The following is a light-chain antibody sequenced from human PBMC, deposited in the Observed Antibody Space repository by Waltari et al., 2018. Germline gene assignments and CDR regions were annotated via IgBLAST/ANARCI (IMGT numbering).Light chain of an antibody. CDR1: QTLNTF. J-gene: IGKJ5*01. Sequence: DIQMTQSPSTVSASLGDRVTITCRASQTLNTFLSWYQQKPGAVPNLLIYDASTLERGVPSRFSGSGSGTHFTLTISGLQPDDFATYYCQQYYDYPINFGQGTRL. CDR3: QQYYDYPIN. CDR2: DAS. V-gene: IGKV1-5*01.